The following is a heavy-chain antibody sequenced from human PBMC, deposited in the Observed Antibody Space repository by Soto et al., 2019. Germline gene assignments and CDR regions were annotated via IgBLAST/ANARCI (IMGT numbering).Heavy chain of an antibody. Sequence: GGSLRLSCAASGFTVSSNYMSWVRQAPGRGLEWVSAISGSGSPTYYADSVKGRFTISRDNSKNTLYLQMNSLRADDTAVYYCARDMSGGTYNYYYGMDVWGQGTTVTAP. D-gene: IGHD1-26*01. CDR1: GFTVSSNY. CDR3: ARDMSGGTYNYYYGMDV. J-gene: IGHJ6*02. CDR2: ISGSGSPT. V-gene: IGHV3-23*01.